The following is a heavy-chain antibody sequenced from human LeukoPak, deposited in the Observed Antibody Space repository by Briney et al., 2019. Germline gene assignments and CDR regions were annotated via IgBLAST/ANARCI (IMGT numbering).Heavy chain of an antibody. CDR1: GFTFSSYS. D-gene: IGHD6-19*01. CDR2: ISTTSGNI. V-gene: IGHV3-21*06. Sequence: GGSLRLSCAASGFTFSSYSMNWVRQAPGKGLEWVAAISTTSGNIYYADSVKGRFTISRDNAKNSLYLQMNSLRAEDTAVYYCVRDRQWGSESEDHWGQGTLVTVSS. CDR3: VRDRQWGSESEDH. J-gene: IGHJ4*02.